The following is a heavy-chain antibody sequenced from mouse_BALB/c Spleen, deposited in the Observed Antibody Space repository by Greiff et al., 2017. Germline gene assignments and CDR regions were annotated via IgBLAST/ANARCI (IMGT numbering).Heavy chain of an antibody. J-gene: IGHJ2*01. Sequence: QVQLQQPGAELVMPGASVKMSCKASGYTFTDYWMHWVKQRPGQGLEWIGAIDTSDSYTSYNQKFKGKATLTVDESSSTAYMQLSSLTSEDSAVYYCARGGVFVVPYWGQGTTLTVSS. V-gene: IGHV1-69*01. CDR3: ARGGVFVVPY. CDR2: IDTSDSYT. CDR1: GYTFTDYW.